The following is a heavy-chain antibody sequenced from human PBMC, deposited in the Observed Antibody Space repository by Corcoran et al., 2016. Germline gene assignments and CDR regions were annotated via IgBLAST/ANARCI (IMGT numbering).Heavy chain of an antibody. D-gene: IGHD3-3*01. J-gene: IGHJ6*02. CDR3: AGFGVGATPDYYYYGMDV. V-gene: IGHV1-18*01. Sequence: QVQLVQSGAEVKKPGASVKVSCKASGYTFTSYGISWVRQAPGQGLEWMGWISAYNGNTNYAQKLQGRVTMTTDTSTSTAYRELRSLRSDDTAVYYCAGFGVGATPDYYYYGMDVWGQGTTVTVSS. CDR2: ISAYNGNT. CDR1: GYTFTSYG.